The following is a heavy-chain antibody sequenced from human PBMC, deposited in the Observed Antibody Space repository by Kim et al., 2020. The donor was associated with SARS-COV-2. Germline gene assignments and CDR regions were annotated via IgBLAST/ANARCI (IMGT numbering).Heavy chain of an antibody. V-gene: IGHV4-4*02. CDR2: IYHSGST. J-gene: IGHJ5*02. Sequence: SETLSLTCAVSGGSISSSNWWSWVRQPPGKGLEWIGEIYHSGSTNYNPSLKSRVTISVDKSKNQFSLKLSSVTAADTAVYYCARVRNSSSWYGSHPWFDPWGQGTLVTVSS. CDR3: ARVRNSSSWYGSHPWFDP. D-gene: IGHD6-13*01. CDR1: GGSISSSNW.